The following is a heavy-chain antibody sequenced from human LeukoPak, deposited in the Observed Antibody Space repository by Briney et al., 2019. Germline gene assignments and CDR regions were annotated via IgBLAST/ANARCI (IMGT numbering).Heavy chain of an antibody. CDR2: ISSSSSYI. J-gene: IGHJ6*02. Sequence: PGGSLRLSCAASGFTFSSYSMNWVRQAPGKGLEWVSSISSSSSYIYYADSVKGRFTISRDNAKNSLYLQMNSLRAEDTAVYYCARDADTAMVTYYYYGMDVWGQGTTVTVSS. D-gene: IGHD5-18*01. CDR3: ARDADTAMVTYYYYGMDV. CDR1: GFTFSSYS. V-gene: IGHV3-21*01.